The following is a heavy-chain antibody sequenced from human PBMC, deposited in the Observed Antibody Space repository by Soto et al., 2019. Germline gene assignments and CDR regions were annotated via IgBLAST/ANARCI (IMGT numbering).Heavy chain of an antibody. Sequence: QVQLQESGPGLVKPSQTLSLTCTVSGGSSSSGDYYWSWIRQPPGKGLEWIGYIYYSGSTYYNPSLKSRVTISVDTSKNQFSLKLSSVTAADTAVYYCARDRPAELWGYYYYGMDVWGQGTTVTVSS. CDR2: IYYSGST. CDR1: GGSSSSGDYY. J-gene: IGHJ6*02. V-gene: IGHV4-30-4*01. D-gene: IGHD7-27*01. CDR3: ARDRPAELWGYYYYGMDV.